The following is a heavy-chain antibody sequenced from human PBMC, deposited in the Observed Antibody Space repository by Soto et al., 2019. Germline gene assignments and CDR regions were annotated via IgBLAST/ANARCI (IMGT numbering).Heavy chain of an antibody. CDR1: GGSISSYY. J-gene: IGHJ4*02. CDR3: ARNPYYYGSGSYHFDY. CDR2: INHSGST. D-gene: IGHD3-10*01. V-gene: IGHV4-34*01. Sequence: SETLSLTCTVSGGSISSYYWSWIRQPPGKGLEWIGEINHSGSTNYNPSLKSRVTISVDTSKNQFSLKLSSVTAADTAVYYCARNPYYYGSGSYHFDYWGQGTLVTVSS.